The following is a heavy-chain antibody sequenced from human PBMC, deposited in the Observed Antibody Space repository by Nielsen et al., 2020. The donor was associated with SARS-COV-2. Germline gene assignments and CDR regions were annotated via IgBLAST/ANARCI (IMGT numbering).Heavy chain of an antibody. CDR2: IYSDGST. J-gene: IGHJ6*02. D-gene: IGHD3-16*01. CDR3: ARGGGGMDV. V-gene: IGHV3-53*01. CDR1: GFTVSRYN. Sequence: GDSLKISCAAPGFTVSRYNMNWVRQAPGKWLEWVSIIYSDGSTYYAGSVKGRLTISRDNSKNTLYLQMNSLRAEDTAVYYCARGGGGMDVWGQGTTVTVSS.